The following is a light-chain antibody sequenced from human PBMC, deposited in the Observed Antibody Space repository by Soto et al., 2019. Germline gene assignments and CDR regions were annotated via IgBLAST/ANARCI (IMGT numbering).Light chain of an antibody. CDR2: AAS. CDR3: QTYNTTPRT. Sequence: DFQMTQSPSSLSASVGDRVTITCRASQDISDHLAWYQQKPGKVPNLLIYAASTLQSGVPSRFSGGGSGTDFTLTISSLELEDVATCYYQTYNTTPRTFGQGTNVELK. V-gene: IGKV1-27*01. CDR1: QDISDH. J-gene: IGKJ1*01.